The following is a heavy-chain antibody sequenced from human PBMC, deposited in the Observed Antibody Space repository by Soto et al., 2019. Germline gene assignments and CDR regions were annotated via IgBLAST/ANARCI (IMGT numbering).Heavy chain of an antibody. CDR3: ARGDYGGNSDDY. CDR2: INHSGST. CDR1: GGSFSDYY. D-gene: IGHD4-17*01. Sequence: SETLCLTCAVYGGSFSDYYWSWIRQSPGKGLEWIGEINHSGSTNYNPSLKSRVIISVDTSKNQFSLKLSSVTAADTAVYYCARGDYGGNSDDYRGRGTLVTVSS. J-gene: IGHJ4*02. V-gene: IGHV4-34*01.